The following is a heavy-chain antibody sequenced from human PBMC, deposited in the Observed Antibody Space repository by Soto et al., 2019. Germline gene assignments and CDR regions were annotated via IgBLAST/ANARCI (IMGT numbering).Heavy chain of an antibody. CDR1: GGSISSGGYY. Sequence: SETLSLTCTVSGGSISSGGYYWSWIRQHPGKGLEWIGYIYYNGSTYYNPSLKSRVTISVDTSKNQFSLKLSSVTAADTAVYYCARDRWDRDTRMGYYYGMDVWGQGTTVTVSS. CDR3: ARDRWDRDTRMGYYYGMDV. D-gene: IGHD1-26*01. V-gene: IGHV4-31*03. J-gene: IGHJ6*02. CDR2: IYYNGST.